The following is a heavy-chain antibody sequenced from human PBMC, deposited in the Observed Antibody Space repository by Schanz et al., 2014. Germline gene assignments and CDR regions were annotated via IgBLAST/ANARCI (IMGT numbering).Heavy chain of an antibody. CDR1: GGTLQSYT. CDR2: ISTYNGHT. V-gene: IGHV1-18*01. J-gene: IGHJ4*02. D-gene: IGHD3-10*01. Sequence: QVPLVQSGAEVKKPGSSVKVSCKASGGTLQSYTFSWVRQAPGQGLEWMGWISTYNGHTRYGQKFQDRLSLTTDTDTATAHVELRSLRTDDTAVYYCARAPTRMNMFRGVTYFFDYWGQGTLVTVSS. CDR3: ARAPTRMNMFRGVTYFFDY.